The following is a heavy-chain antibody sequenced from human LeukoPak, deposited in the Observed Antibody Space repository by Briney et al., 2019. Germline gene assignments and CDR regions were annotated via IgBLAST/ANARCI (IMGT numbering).Heavy chain of an antibody. CDR2: IYHTGST. D-gene: IGHD7-27*01. V-gene: IGHV4-59*02. CDR3: ASRKLGNDY. CDR1: GGSVSDYY. J-gene: IGHJ4*02. Sequence: ETLSLTCTISGGSVSDYYWSWIRQSPGKGLEWIGYIYHTGSTRYSPSLKSRVTISADTSQNQLSLKLRPVTAADTAVYYCASRKLGNDYWGQGTLVTVSS.